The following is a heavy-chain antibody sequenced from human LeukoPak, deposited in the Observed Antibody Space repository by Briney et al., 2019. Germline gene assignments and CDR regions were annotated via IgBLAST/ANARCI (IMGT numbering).Heavy chain of an antibody. CDR3: ARVGLGYTPSDY. J-gene: IGHJ4*02. Sequence: GGSLRLSCAASGFTFSRYWMSWVRQAPGKGPEWVANIKQDGSEKYYVDSVKGRFTISRDNAKNSLYLQMNSLRAEDTAVYYCARVGLGYTPSDYWGQGTLVTVSS. CDR1: GFTFSRYW. CDR2: IKQDGSEK. D-gene: IGHD3/OR15-3a*01. V-gene: IGHV3-7*01.